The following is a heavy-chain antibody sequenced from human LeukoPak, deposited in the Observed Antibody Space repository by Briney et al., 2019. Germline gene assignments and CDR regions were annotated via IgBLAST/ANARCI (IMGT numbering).Heavy chain of an antibody. CDR3: ARGPLYYYDSSGDFDY. Sequence: GGSLRLSCVASGLNFSNYWMSWVRQAPGKGLEWVANIKQDGTEENYVDSVTGRFTISRDNAKNSLYLQMNSLRAEDTAVYYCARGPLYYYDSSGDFDYWGQGTLVTVSS. CDR1: GLNFSNYW. CDR2: IKQDGTEE. V-gene: IGHV3-7*03. D-gene: IGHD3-22*01. J-gene: IGHJ4*02.